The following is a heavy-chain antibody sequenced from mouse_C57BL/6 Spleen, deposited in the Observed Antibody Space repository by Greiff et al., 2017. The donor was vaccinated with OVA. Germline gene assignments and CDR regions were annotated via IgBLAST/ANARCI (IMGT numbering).Heavy chain of an antibody. CDR3: ARVSSYDYGWYFDV. V-gene: IGHV3-8*01. D-gene: IGHD2-4*01. CDR2: LSYSGST. CDR1: GYSITSDY. Sequence: EVKLQESGPGLAKPSQPLSLTCSVTGYSITSDYWNWIRTFPGHKLEYMGYLSYSGSTYYNPSLNSRISITRDTSTNQYYLQLNSVTTEDTATYYCARVSSYDYGWYFDVWGTGTTVTVSS. J-gene: IGHJ1*03.